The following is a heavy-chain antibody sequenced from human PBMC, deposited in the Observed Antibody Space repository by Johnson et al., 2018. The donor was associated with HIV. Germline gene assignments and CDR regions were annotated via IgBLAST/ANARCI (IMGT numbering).Heavy chain of an antibody. V-gene: IGHV3-9*01. CDR3: AKHPDAFDI. CDR2: ISWNSGSI. CDR1: GFTFDDYA. Sequence: VQLVESGGGLVQPGRSLRLSCAASGFTFDDYAMHWVRQAPGKGLEWVSGISWNSGSIGYADSVKGRFTISRDNSKNTLYLQMNSLRAEDTAVYYCAKHPDAFDIWGQGTMVTVSS. J-gene: IGHJ3*02.